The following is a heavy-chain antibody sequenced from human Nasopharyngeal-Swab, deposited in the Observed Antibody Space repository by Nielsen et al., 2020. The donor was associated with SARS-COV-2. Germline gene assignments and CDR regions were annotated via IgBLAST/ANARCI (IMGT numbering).Heavy chain of an antibody. Sequence: GESLKISCAASGSTFSSYSMNWVRQAPGKGLEWVSSISSSSSYIYYADSVKGRFTISRDNAKNSLYLQMNSLRAEDTAVYYCARAEGGLYAPDYWGQGTLVTVSS. J-gene: IGHJ4*02. CDR1: GSTFSSYS. D-gene: IGHD2-8*01. CDR2: ISSSSSYI. V-gene: IGHV3-21*01. CDR3: ARAEGGLYAPDY.